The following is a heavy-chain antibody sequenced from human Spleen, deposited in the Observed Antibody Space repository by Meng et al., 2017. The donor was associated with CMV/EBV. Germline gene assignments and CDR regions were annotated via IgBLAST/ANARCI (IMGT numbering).Heavy chain of an antibody. CDR3: ARFVVGAITTIDY. CDR1: GGSVSSGSSY. J-gene: IGHJ4*02. Sequence: FSGGSVSSGSSYWSCIRPPPGKGLEWIGYIYYSGSTNYTPSLKSRVTISVDTSKNQFSLKLSSVTAADTAVYYCARFVVGAITTIDYWGQGTLVTVSS. V-gene: IGHV4-61*01. D-gene: IGHD1-26*01. CDR2: IYYSGST.